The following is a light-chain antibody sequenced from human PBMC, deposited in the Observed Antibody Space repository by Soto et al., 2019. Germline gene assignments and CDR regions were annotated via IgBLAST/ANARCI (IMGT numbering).Light chain of an antibody. J-gene: IGKJ3*01. V-gene: IGKV3-20*01. Sequence: EIVLTQSPGTLSLSPGERATLSCRASQSVSSTYLAWYQQKPGQAPRLLIYGASSRATGIPDRFSGSVSGTDFALTISRLEPEDVAVYYCQHYGSSPLFTFGPGTKVDFK. CDR3: QHYGSSPLFT. CDR1: QSVSSTY. CDR2: GAS.